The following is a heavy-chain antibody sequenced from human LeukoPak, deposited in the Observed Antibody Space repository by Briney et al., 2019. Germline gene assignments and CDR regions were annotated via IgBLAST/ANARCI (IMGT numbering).Heavy chain of an antibody. CDR2: ISPSGENK. Sequence: GGSLRLSCEASGITFSSYVMHWVRQAPGKGLEWLSYISPSGENKLYADSVRGRFSISRDNAKNSAYLQMDSLRAEDTAVYYCASRRSGWPNDAFDIWGQGTMVTVTS. D-gene: IGHD6-19*01. CDR3: ASRRSGWPNDAFDI. J-gene: IGHJ3*02. V-gene: IGHV3-48*01. CDR1: GITFSSYV.